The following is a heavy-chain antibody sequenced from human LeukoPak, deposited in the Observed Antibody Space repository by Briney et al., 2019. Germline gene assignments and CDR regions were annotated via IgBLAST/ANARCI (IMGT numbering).Heavy chain of an antibody. V-gene: IGHV3-53*05. CDR1: GVTVSSDY. Sequence: PGGSLRLSCAASGVTVSSDYMSWVRQAPGKGLEWVSVIYSDGNTYYADSVKGRFTISGDNSKNTLFLQMDSLKTEDTARYYCASRMTFGGQGTLVTVSS. J-gene: IGHJ4*02. CDR2: IYSDGNT. D-gene: IGHD2/OR15-2a*01. CDR3: ASRMTF.